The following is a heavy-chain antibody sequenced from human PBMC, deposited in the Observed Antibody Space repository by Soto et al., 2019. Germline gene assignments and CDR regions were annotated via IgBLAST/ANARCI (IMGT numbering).Heavy chain of an antibody. Sequence: SGGSLRLSCAASGFTFSSYSMNWVRQAPGKGLEWVSYISSSSSTIYYADSVKGRFTISRDNAKNQFSLQLNSVTPEDTAVYYCAREAEGLENDYGPDYYYYGMDVWGQGTTVTVSS. D-gene: IGHD5-12*01. V-gene: IGHV3-48*01. CDR2: ISSSSSTI. CDR1: GFTFSSYS. J-gene: IGHJ6*02. CDR3: AREAEGLENDYGPDYYYYGMDV.